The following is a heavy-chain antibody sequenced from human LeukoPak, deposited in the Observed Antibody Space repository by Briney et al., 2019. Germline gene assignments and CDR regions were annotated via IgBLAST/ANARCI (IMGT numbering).Heavy chain of an antibody. CDR2: INPSTGTT. J-gene: IGHJ3*02. V-gene: IGHV1-46*01. CDR1: GYTFTSYY. D-gene: IGHD1-26*01. Sequence: ASVKVSCKASGYTFTSYYMHWVRQAPGQGLEWMGIINPSTGTTTYAQKFQGRVTMTRDMSTTTIYMDLSSLRSEDRAVYYCARDSIVGGTNAFDMWGQGTMVTVSS. CDR3: ARDSIVGGTNAFDM.